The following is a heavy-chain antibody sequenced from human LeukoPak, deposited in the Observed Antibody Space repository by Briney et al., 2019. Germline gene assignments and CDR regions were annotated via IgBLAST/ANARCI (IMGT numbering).Heavy chain of an antibody. D-gene: IGHD3-10*01. J-gene: IGHJ6*02. Sequence: GGSLRLSCTASGFMFNNYWMSWVRQAPGKGLEWLANIKPDGTDKYYVDSVKGRFTISRDNSKNSLYLQMNSLRTEDTALYYCAKDIVVRGDYGMDVWGQGTTVTVSS. CDR3: AKDIVVRGDYGMDV. CDR2: IKPDGTDK. V-gene: IGHV3-7*03. CDR1: GFMFNNYW.